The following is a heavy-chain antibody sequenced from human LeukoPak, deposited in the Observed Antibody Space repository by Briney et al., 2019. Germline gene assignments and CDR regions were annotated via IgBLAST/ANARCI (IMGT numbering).Heavy chain of an antibody. D-gene: IGHD3-10*01. CDR1: GFTFSSYA. CDR2: ISCSGGST. V-gene: IGHV3-23*01. J-gene: IGHJ4*02. CDR3: AKGGYRYYYGSGSYYN. Sequence: GGSLRLSCAASGFTFSSYAMSWVRQAPGKGLEWVSAISCSGGSTYYADSVKGRFTISRDNSKNTLYLQMNSLRAEDTAVYYCAKGGYRYYYGSGSYYNWGQGTLVTVSS.